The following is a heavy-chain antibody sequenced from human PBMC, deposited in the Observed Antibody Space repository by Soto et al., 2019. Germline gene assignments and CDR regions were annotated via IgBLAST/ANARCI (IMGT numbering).Heavy chain of an antibody. D-gene: IGHD4-17*01. CDR2: IWYDGSNK. CDR3: ARGSYTVTTTYSYYGTDV. Sequence: GGSLRLSCAASGFTFSSYGMHWVRQAPGKGLEWVAVIWYDGSNKYYADSVKGRFTISRDNSKNTLYLQMNSLRAEDTAVYYCARGSYTVTTTYSYYGTDVRGPGTTVTVSS. J-gene: IGHJ6*02. CDR1: GFTFSSYG. V-gene: IGHV3-33*01.